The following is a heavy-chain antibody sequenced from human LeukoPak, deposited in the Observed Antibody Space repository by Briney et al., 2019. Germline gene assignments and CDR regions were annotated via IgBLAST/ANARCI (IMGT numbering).Heavy chain of an antibody. CDR3: ARDSSGPFDY. J-gene: IGHJ4*02. CDR2: ISSSSSYI. Sequence: GGSLRLSCAASGFTFSSYSMNWVRQAPGKGLEWVSSISSSSSYIYYADSVKGRFTISRDNAKNSLYLQMNRLRAEDTALYYCARDSSGPFDYWGQGTLVTVSS. D-gene: IGHD3-22*01. V-gene: IGHV3-21*01. CDR1: GFTFSSYS.